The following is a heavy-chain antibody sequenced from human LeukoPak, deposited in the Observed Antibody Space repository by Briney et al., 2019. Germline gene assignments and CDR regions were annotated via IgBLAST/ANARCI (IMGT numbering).Heavy chain of an antibody. D-gene: IGHD3-9*01. J-gene: IGHJ3*02. CDR2: ISSSGSTI. V-gene: IGHV3-48*03. CDR3: ARDAVDILTGSTYPDAFDI. CDR1: GFTFSSYE. Sequence: PGGSLRLSCAASGFTFSSYEMNWVRQAPEKGLEWVSYISSSGSTIYYADSVKGRFTISRDNATNSLYLQMNGLRAEDTAVYYCARDAVDILTGSTYPDAFDIWGQGTMVTVSS.